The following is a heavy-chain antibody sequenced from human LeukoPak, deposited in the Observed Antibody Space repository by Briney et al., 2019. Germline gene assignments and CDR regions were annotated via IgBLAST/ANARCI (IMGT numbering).Heavy chain of an antibody. V-gene: IGHV4-59*01. Sequence: SETLSLTCTVSGGSISSYYWSWIRQPPGKGLEWIGYIYYSGSTNYNPSLKSRVTISVDTSKNQFSLKLSSVTAADTAVYYCARGQGYYYDSSGYYAFDIWGHGTMVTISS. CDR1: GGSISSYY. CDR3: ARGQGYYYDSSGYYAFDI. D-gene: IGHD3-22*01. CDR2: IYYSGST. J-gene: IGHJ3*02.